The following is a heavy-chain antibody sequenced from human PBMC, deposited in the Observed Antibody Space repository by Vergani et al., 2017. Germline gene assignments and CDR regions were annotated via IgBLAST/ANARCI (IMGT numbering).Heavy chain of an antibody. CDR2: IRYSGPT. CDR3: ARHDGKTYTATMGWYDY. V-gene: IGHV4-30-2*03. D-gene: IGHD3-16*01. Sequence: QLQLQESGSGLVKPSQTLSPHSPASAGSISSGAFSWGWLRQSPGNGLEWVGSIRYSGPTYYNLPLQRRTTISLDTSKNQFSLKLSSVTAADTAVYCWARHDGKTYTATMGWYDYWGQGILVTVSS. J-gene: IGHJ4*02. CDR1: AGSISSGAFS.